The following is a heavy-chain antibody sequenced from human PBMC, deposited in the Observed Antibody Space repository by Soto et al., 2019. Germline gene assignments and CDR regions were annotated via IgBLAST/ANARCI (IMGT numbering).Heavy chain of an antibody. V-gene: IGHV3-23*01. CDR2: ISGSGGST. J-gene: IGHJ3*02. CDR1: GFTFSSYA. CDR3: AKVIAPVTAIPPNAFDI. Sequence: GGSLRLSCAASGFTFSSYAMSWVRQAPGKGLEWVSAISGSGGSTYYADSVKGRFTISRDNSKNTLYLQMNSLRAEDTAVYYCAKVIAPVTAIPPNAFDIWGQGTMVTVSS. D-gene: IGHD2-21*02.